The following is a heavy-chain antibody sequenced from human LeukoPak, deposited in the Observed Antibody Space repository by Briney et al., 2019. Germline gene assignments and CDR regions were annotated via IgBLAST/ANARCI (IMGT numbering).Heavy chain of an antibody. Sequence: GASVKVSCKASGYTFTGYYMHWVRQAPGQGLEWMGWINPSSGATDYAQKFQGRVTMTRDTSIDTAYMELSSLRSDDTAVYYCARSPIGLGFFDYWGQGTLVIVSS. CDR3: ARSPIGLGFFDY. CDR1: GYTFTGYY. V-gene: IGHV1-2*02. CDR2: INPSSGAT. D-gene: IGHD7-27*01. J-gene: IGHJ4*02.